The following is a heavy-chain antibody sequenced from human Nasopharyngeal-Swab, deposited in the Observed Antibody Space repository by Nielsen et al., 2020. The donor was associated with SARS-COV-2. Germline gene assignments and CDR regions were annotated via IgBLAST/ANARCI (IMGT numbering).Heavy chain of an antibody. V-gene: IGHV3-23*01. J-gene: IGHJ4*02. CDR1: GFTFSRFG. D-gene: IGHD3-10*01. Sequence: GGSLRLSCAASGFTFSRFGMGWVRQAPGKGLEWVSAISASGVTTYYADSVKGRFTISRDNSKSTLYLQMNSLRAEDTAAYYCAKNFYGSGSYLVSWGQGTLVTVSS. CDR3: AKNFYGSGSYLVS. CDR2: ISASGVTT.